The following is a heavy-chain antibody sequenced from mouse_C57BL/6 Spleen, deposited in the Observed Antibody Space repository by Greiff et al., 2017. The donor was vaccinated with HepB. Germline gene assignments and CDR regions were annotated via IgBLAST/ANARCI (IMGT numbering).Heavy chain of an antibody. CDR2: IYPSDSET. CDR1: GYTFTSYW. CDR3: ARGGHSSGYVDYFDY. J-gene: IGHJ2*01. V-gene: IGHV1-61*01. D-gene: IGHD3-1*01. Sequence: QVQLQQPGAELVRPGSSVKLSCKASGYTFTSYWMDWVKPRPGQGLEWIGNIYPSDSETHYNQKFTDKATLTVDKSSSPAYMQLSSLTSEDAAVYYCARGGHSSGYVDYFDYWGKGTTLTVSS.